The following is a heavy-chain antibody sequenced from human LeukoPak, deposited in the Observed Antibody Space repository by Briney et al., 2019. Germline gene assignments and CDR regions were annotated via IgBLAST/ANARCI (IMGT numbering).Heavy chain of an antibody. V-gene: IGHV4-61*05. CDR1: GGSISSSSYY. J-gene: IGHJ4*02. Sequence: TSETLSLTCTVSGGSISSSSYYWGWIRQPPGKGLEWIGYIYYSGSTNYNPSLKSRVTISVDTSKNQFSLKLSSVTAADTAVYYCARVSSALGYFDYWGQGTLVTVSS. CDR3: ARVSSALGYFDY. CDR2: IYYSGST. D-gene: IGHD3-22*01.